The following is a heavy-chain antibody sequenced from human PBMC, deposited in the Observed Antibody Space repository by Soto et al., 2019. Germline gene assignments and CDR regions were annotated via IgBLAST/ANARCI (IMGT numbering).Heavy chain of an antibody. CDR1: GASLSYYY. D-gene: IGHD3-10*01. V-gene: IGHV4-4*07. J-gene: IGHJ4*02. Sequence: ETLAGGCRVSGASLSYYYGSWIRQPAGRGLEWIGRIFDSGITNYSPSLRSRITMSVDTSKNQFSLKLSSVTAADTAVYYCARGSLKFDFWGRGTLVTVYS. CDR2: IFDSGIT. CDR3: ARGSLKFDF.